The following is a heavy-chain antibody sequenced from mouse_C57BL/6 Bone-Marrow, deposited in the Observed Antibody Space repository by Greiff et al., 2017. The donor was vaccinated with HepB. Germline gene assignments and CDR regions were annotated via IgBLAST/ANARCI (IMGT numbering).Heavy chain of an antibody. Sequence: EVKLVESGGGLVQSGRSLRLSCATSGFTFSDFYMEWVRQAPGKGLEWIAASRNKANDYTTEYSASVKGRFIVSRDTSQSILYLQMNALRAEDTAIYYCARAPYGYDEGYYFDYWGQGTTLTVSS. CDR2: SRNKANDYTT. D-gene: IGHD2-2*01. V-gene: IGHV7-1*01. J-gene: IGHJ2*01. CDR3: ARAPYGYDEGYYFDY. CDR1: GFTFSDFY.